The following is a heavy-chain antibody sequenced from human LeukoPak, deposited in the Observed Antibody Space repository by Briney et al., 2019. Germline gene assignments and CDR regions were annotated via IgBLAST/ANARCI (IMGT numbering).Heavy chain of an antibody. V-gene: IGHV3-23*01. CDR2: ITGSHGRT. Sequence: GGSLRLSCAASGFTFSSFAMTWVRRAPGKGLEWVSSITGSHGRTYNTDSVKGRFTIPRDNSQNTLYLQMNSLTAEDTAVYYCTKDPNGDYVGAFDPWGQGTLVTVSS. CDR3: TKDPNGDYVGAFDP. J-gene: IGHJ5*02. D-gene: IGHD4-17*01. CDR1: GFTFSSFA.